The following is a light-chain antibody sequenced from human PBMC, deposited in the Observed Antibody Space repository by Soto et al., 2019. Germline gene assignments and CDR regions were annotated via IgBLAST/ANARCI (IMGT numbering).Light chain of an antibody. CDR1: ITHVGGSNF. V-gene: IGLV2-14*03. CDR2: DVA. J-gene: IGLJ1*01. CDR3: VSFTSSTTYV. Sequence: QSARAQHDSVSASPCQSITISCTIPITHVGGSNFVSWYQQHPGKPPKLIIYDVATRPSGVSNRFSGSKSGSTASLIISRLQTEDEADYYCVSFTSSTTYVFGSGTKVTV.